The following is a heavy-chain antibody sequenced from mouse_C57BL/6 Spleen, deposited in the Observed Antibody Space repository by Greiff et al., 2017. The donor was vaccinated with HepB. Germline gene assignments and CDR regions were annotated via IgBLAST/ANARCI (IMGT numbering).Heavy chain of an antibody. CDR1: GYTFTSYT. CDR3: AGEDGNDVYAMDY. J-gene: IGHJ4*01. Sequence: VQLVESGAELARPGASVKMSCKASGYTFTSYTMHWVKQRPGQGLEWIGNINPSSGYTKYNQKFKDKATLTADKSSSTAYMQLSSLTSEDSAVYCYAGEDGNDVYAMDYWGQGTTVTVSS. CDR2: INPSSGYT. D-gene: IGHD2-2*01. V-gene: IGHV1-4*01.